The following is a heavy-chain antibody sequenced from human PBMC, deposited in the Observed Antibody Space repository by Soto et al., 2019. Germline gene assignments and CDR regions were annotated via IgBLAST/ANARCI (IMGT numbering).Heavy chain of an antibody. V-gene: IGHV4-61*01. CDR2: IYFSCST. D-gene: IGHD2-8*01. CDR1: GKAFRSASFY. Sequence: PSETLCLTCTVSGKAFRSASFYWFGIWEAAGKGLEWIGFIYFSCSTNYHAPLTIRVTMSLDTSNKQWTRILGSVTPAYTSVYDGARVNRVRNWLDPWGQGTLVTVSS. J-gene: IGHJ5*02. CDR3: ARVNRVRNWLDP.